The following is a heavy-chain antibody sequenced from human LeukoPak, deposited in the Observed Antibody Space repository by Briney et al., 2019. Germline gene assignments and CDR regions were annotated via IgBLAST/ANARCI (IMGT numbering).Heavy chain of an antibody. CDR1: GYTFTSYD. J-gene: IGHJ6*02. V-gene: IGHV1-8*01. CDR3: AVTTQYYYYYGMDV. D-gene: IGHD4-17*01. CDR2: MNPNSGNT. Sequence: ASVKVSCKASGYTFTSYDINWVRQATGQGLEWMGWMNPNSGNTGYAQEFQGRVTMTRNTSISTAYMELSSLRSEDTAVYYCAVTTQYYYYYGMDVWGQGTTVTVSS.